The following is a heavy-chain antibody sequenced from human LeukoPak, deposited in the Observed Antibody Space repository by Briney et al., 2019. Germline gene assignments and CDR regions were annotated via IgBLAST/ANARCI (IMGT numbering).Heavy chain of an antibody. CDR2: IIPILGIA. J-gene: IGHJ4*02. V-gene: IGHV1-69*04. Sequence: GASVKVSCKASGGTFSSYAISWVRQAPGQGLEWMGRIIPILGIANYAQKFQGRVTITADKSTSTAYMELSSLRSEDTAVYYCAAPYYDSSGLENWGQGTLVTVSS. CDR3: AAPYYDSSGLEN. D-gene: IGHD3-22*01. CDR1: GGTFSSYA.